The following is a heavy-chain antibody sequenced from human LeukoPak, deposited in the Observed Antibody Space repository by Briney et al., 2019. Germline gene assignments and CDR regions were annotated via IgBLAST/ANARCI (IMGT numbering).Heavy chain of an antibody. CDR2: IKQDGSEK. CDR1: RFTFSRYW. V-gene: IGHV3-7*01. D-gene: IGHD4-17*01. CDR3: ARSLHDYGDSVLNWFDH. Sequence: GVSLTLSCAASRFTFSRYWMSWLRQAPGKGLEWVANIKQDGSEKYYVDSVKGRFNISRDNAKNSLYLQMDSMRAEDTAVYYCARSLHDYGDSVLNWFDHWGQGTLVTVSS. J-gene: IGHJ5*02.